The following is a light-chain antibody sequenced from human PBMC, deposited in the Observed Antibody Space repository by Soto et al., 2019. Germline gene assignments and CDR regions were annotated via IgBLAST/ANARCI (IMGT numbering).Light chain of an antibody. CDR2: EVS. CDR1: NSDVGGYNY. J-gene: IGLJ1*01. Sequence: QSVLTQPASVSGSPGQSITISCTGTNSDVGGYNYVSWYQQHPGKAPKLIIYEVSNRPSGVSNRFSGSKSGDTASLTISGLHAEDEADYYCSSYTSSSTLYVFGTGTKLTVL. CDR3: SSYTSSSTLYV. V-gene: IGLV2-14*01.